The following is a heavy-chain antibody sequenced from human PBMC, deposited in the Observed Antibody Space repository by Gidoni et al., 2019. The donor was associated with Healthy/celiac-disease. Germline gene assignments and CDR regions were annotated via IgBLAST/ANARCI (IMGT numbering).Heavy chain of an antibody. Sequence: EVQLLESGGGLVQHGGSLRLSCAVKPLDFTFSSNAMSWVRQAPGKGLEWVSAISGSGGSTYYADSVKGRFTISRDNSKNTLYLQMNSLRAEDTAVYYCAKDRGTTVTAFDYWGQGTLVTVSS. CDR1: DFTFSSNA. CDR3: AKDRGTTVTAFDY. V-gene: IGHV3-23*01. J-gene: IGHJ4*02. CDR2: ISGSGGST. D-gene: IGHD4-17*01.